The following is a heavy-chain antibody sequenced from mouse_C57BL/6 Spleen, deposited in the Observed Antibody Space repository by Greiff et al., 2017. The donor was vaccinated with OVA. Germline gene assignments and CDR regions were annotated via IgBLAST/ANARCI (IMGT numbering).Heavy chain of an antibody. CDR2: ISSGSSTI. J-gene: IGHJ1*03. V-gene: IGHV5-17*01. CDR1: GFTFSDYG. D-gene: IGHD1-1*01. Sequence: EVKLVESGGGLVKPGGSLKLSCAASGFTFSDYGMHWVRQAPEKGLEWVAYISSGSSTIYYADTVKGRFTISRDNAKNTLFLQMTSLRSEDTAMYYCARPYYYGSSRYFDVWGTGTTVTVSS. CDR3: ARPYYYGSSRYFDV.